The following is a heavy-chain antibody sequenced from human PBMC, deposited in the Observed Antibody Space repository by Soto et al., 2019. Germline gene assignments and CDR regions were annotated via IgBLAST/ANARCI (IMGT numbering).Heavy chain of an antibody. CDR2: ISSGVSNT. V-gene: IGHV3-23*01. CDR1: GFTFSSHA. Sequence: PGGSLRLSCAASGFTFSSHAMSWVRQAPGKGLEWVSAISSGVSNTYYADSVRGRFTLSRDNSKNTLYLQMNSLRVEDTAVYYCAKGDWELIAGDFEHWGQGTLVTVSS. D-gene: IGHD1-26*01. J-gene: IGHJ4*02. CDR3: AKGDWELIAGDFEH.